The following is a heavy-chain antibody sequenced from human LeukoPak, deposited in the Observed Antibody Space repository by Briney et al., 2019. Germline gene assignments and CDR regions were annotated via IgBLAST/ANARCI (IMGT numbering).Heavy chain of an antibody. D-gene: IGHD3-10*01. Sequence: GGSLRLSCAASGFTFSSYAMNWVRQAPGKGLEWVGRIKSKTDGGTTDYAAPVKGRFTISRDDSKNTLYLQMNSLKTEDTAVYYCTTLGEWFGESYFYYYYMDVWGKGTTVTISS. V-gene: IGHV3-15*01. CDR1: GFTFSSYA. CDR3: TTLGEWFGESYFYYYYMDV. J-gene: IGHJ6*03. CDR2: IKSKTDGGTT.